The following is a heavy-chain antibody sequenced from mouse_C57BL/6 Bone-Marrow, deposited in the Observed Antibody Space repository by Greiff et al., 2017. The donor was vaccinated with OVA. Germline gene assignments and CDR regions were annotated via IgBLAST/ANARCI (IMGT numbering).Heavy chain of an antibody. D-gene: IGHD4-1*01. CDR2: IDPSDSYT. V-gene: IGHV1-69*01. CDR3: ATWDAGFAY. Sequence: QVQLKQSGAELVMPGASVKLSCKASGYTFTSYWMHWVKQRPGQGLEWIGEIDPSDSYTNYNQKFKGKSTLTVDKSSSTAYMQLSSLTSEDSAVYYCATWDAGFAYWGQGTLVTVSA. J-gene: IGHJ3*01. CDR1: GYTFTSYW.